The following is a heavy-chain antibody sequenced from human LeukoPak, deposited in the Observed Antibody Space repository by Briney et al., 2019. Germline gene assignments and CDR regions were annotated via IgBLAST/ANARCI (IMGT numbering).Heavy chain of an antibody. CDR1: GGSFSGYY. Sequence: PSGTLSLTCAVYGGSFSGYYWSWIRQPPGKGLEWIGEINHSGSTNYNPSLKSRVTISVDTSKNQFSLKLSSVTAADTAVYYCARVGFLEWSYYKDVWGKGTTVTVSS. J-gene: IGHJ6*03. D-gene: IGHD3-3*01. CDR2: INHSGST. V-gene: IGHV4-34*01. CDR3: ARVGFLEWSYYKDV.